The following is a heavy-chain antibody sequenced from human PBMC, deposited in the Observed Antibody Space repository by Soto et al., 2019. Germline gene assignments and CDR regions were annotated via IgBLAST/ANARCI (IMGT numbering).Heavy chain of an antibody. J-gene: IGHJ6*03. V-gene: IGHV3-66*01. CDR3: ARAGVYSSANMDV. CDR2: TFSGGST. Sequence: EVQLVESGGGLVQPGGSLRVSCAASGLTVSNNSMNWVRQAPGKGLEWVSITFSGGSTYYADSVKGRFTISRDNSKNTLHLQMNSLTAEDTAVYYCARAGVYSSANMDVWGKGDTVTVSS. CDR1: GLTVSNNS. D-gene: IGHD6-25*01.